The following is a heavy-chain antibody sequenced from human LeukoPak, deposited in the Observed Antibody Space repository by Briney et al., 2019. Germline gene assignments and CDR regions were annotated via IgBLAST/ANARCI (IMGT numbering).Heavy chain of an antibody. J-gene: IGHJ6*02. Sequence: AGGSLRLSCAASGFTFSDYYMSWIRQAPGKGLEWVSYISSSASTIYYADSVKGRFTISRDNAKNSLYLQMNSLRAEDTAVYYCARERRGSQHYYYGMDVWGQGTTVTVSS. CDR2: ISSSASTI. V-gene: IGHV3-11*01. CDR1: GFTFSDYY. CDR3: ARERRGSQHYYYGMDV. D-gene: IGHD6-19*01.